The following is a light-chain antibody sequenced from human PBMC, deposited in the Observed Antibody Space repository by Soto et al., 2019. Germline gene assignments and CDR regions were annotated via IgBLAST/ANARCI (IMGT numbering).Light chain of an antibody. J-gene: IGLJ2*01. CDR3: SSYAGRNIVL. V-gene: IGLV2-8*01. CDR2: EVN. Sequence: QSVLTQPPSASGSPGQSVTIACTGTSSDVGGYKYVSWYQQHPGKAPKLMIYEVNKRPSGVPDRFSGSKSGHTASLTVSRRQADDEADYFCSSYAGRNIVLFGGGTKLTVL. CDR1: SSDVGGYKY.